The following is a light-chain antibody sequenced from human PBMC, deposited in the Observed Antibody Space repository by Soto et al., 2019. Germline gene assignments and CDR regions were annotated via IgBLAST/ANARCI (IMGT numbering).Light chain of an antibody. Sequence: DIQMTQSPSSLSASVGDRVTITCRASQGISNYLAWYQQKPGKVPKLLIYAASTLQSGVPSRFSGSGSGTDFALTISSLQPEDAATFYCQLYDSAPWTFGQGTKVEIK. V-gene: IGKV1-27*01. CDR2: AAS. CDR3: QLYDSAPWT. J-gene: IGKJ1*01. CDR1: QGISNY.